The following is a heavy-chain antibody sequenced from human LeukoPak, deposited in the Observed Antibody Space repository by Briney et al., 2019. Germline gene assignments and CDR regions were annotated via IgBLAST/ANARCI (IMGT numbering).Heavy chain of an antibody. J-gene: IGHJ4*02. D-gene: IGHD2-15*01. V-gene: IGHV4-39*01. CDR3: ARQALGYCSGGSCRTRYFDY. CDR2: IYYSGST. CDR1: GGSISSSSYY. Sequence: SETLSLTCTVSGGSISSSSYYWGWIRQPPGKGLEWIGSIYYSGSTYYNPSLKSRVTISVDTSKNQFSLKLSSVTAADTAVSYCARQALGYCSGGSCRTRYFDYWGQGTLVTVSS.